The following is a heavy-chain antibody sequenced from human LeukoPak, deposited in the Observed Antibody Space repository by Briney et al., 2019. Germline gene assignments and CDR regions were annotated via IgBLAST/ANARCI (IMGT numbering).Heavy chain of an antibody. CDR3: ARWYYYGSGSYIDY. J-gene: IGHJ4*02. D-gene: IGHD3-10*01. V-gene: IGHV3-21*01. Sequence: GGSLRLSCAASGFTFTSYSMNWVRQAPGRGLEWVSSISSSSTYIYYADSVKGRFTISRDNAKNSLYLQMNSLRAEDTAVYYCARWYYYGSGSYIDYWGQGTLVTVAS. CDR2: ISSSSTYI. CDR1: GFTFTSYS.